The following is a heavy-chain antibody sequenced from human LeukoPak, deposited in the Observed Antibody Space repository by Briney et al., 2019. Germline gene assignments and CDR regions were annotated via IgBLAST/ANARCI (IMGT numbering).Heavy chain of an antibody. CDR2: IKQDGSEK. J-gene: IGHJ4*02. CDR3: AKHSSGWYVFDY. D-gene: IGHD6-19*01. CDR1: GFTFSSYW. V-gene: IGHV3-7*01. Sequence: GGSLTLSCAASGFTFSSYWMSWLRQAPGKGLEWVANIKQDGSEKYYVDSVKGRFTISRDNAKNSLYLQRNSLRAEDTAVYYCAKHSSGWYVFDYWGQGTLVTVSS.